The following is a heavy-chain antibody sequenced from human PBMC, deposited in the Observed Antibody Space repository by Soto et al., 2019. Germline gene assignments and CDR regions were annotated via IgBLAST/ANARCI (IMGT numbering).Heavy chain of an antibody. Sequence: GASVKVSCKASGYTFTSYVMHWVRQAPGQRLGWMGWINVGNGNTKYSQKFQGRVTITRDTSASTVYMELSSLRAEDTAVYYCAKEISRRFDFHYWGQGTLVTVSS. CDR3: AKEISRRFDFHY. CDR2: INVGNGNT. D-gene: IGHD3-10*01. CDR1: GYTFTSYV. V-gene: IGHV1-3*01. J-gene: IGHJ4*02.